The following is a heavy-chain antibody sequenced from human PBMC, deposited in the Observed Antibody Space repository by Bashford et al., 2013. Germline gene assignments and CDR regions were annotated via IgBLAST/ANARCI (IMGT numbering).Heavy chain of an antibody. CDR3: VKGLTVPGSWGMGDF. Sequence: WVGQASRKGLEWVSTISWEWLKVTYYSDSFAGPLHHLQRQFPRTLIFLHMNSLRAEDTALYYCVKGLTVPGSWGMGDFWGQGTLVTVSS. CDR2: ISWEWLKVT. J-gene: IGHJ4*02. D-gene: IGHD3-16*01. V-gene: IGHV3-23*01.